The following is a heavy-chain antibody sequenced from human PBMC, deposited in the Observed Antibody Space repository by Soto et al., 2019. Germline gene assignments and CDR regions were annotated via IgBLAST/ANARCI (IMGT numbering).Heavy chain of an antibody. V-gene: IGHV4-59*02. CDR2: VYYTGST. Sequence: LSLTCTVSGGSVNTFYWSWIRQPPGKGLEWVGHVYYTGSTDCNPSLKSRVTISVDTTKNQVSLKLNSVTTADTAVYFCARDWGRSNYFDYWGQGTLVTVSS. J-gene: IGHJ4*02. D-gene: IGHD3-16*01. CDR3: ARDWGRSNYFDY. CDR1: GGSVNTFY.